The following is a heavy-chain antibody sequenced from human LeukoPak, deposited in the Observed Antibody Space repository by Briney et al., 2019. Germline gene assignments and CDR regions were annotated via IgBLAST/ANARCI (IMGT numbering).Heavy chain of an antibody. CDR2: IYYSGST. Sequence: SETLSHNCTVCGVSIRSYYLSWIRLPPGMRMEWIGYIYYSGSTNYNPSLKSRVTISLDTSNNQFSLKLSSVTAADTAVYYCAREGGNYLGDAFDIWGQGTMVTVSS. V-gene: IGHV4-59*01. D-gene: IGHD1-7*01. CDR1: GVSIRSYY. J-gene: IGHJ3*02. CDR3: AREGGNYLGDAFDI.